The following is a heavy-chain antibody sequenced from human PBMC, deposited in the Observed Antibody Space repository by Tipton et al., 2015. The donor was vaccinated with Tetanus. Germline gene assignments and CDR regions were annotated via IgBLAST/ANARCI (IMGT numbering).Heavy chain of an antibody. CDR1: GGSLSSSY. CDR3: ARLGSSSWVEH. D-gene: IGHD6-13*01. V-gene: IGHV4-4*08. Sequence: TLSLTCTVSGGSLSSSYWTWIRQTPGQGLEWMGYIYSSGSTSYNPSLRSRITMSMDTSGNQFSLSLTSVTAADTAVYYCARLGSSSWVEHWGQGTLVTVSS. J-gene: IGHJ1*01. CDR2: IYSSGST.